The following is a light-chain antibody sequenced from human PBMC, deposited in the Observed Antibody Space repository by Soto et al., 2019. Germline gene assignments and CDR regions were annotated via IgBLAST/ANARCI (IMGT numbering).Light chain of an antibody. CDR1: QSVTSNY. CDR2: GAS. V-gene: IGKV3-20*01. Sequence: EIVLTQSPGTLSLSPGERVTLSCRASQSVTSNYLAWYQQKPGQAPRLLIYGASSRATGIPDRFSGSGSGTDFTLTISRLEPEDFVVYYCQQYGGSPRVTFGGGTKVEIK. CDR3: QQYGGSPRVT. J-gene: IGKJ4*01.